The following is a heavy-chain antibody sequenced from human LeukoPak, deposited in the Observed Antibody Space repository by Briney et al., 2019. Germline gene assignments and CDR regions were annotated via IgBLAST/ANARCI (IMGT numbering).Heavy chain of an antibody. CDR3: ARDLLM. J-gene: IGHJ4*02. CDR1: GGSISSGSYY. Sequence: PSETLSLTCTVSGGSISSGSYYWSWIRQPAGKGLEWIGRIYTSGSTNYNPSLKSRVTISVDTSKNQFSLKLSSVTAADTAVYYCARDLLMWGQGTLVTVSS. CDR2: IYTSGST. V-gene: IGHV4-61*02.